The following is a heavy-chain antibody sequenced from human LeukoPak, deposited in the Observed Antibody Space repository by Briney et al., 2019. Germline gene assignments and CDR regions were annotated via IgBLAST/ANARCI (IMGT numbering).Heavy chain of an antibody. Sequence: SETLSLTCAVSGGSFSGYYWCWIRQPPGKGLEWIGEINHSGSTNYNPSLKSRVTISVDTSKNQFSLRLSSVTAADTAVYYCARDLYGASLGSHYYYMDVWGTGTTVTVSS. V-gene: IGHV4-34*01. J-gene: IGHJ6*03. D-gene: IGHD4/OR15-4a*01. CDR1: GGSFSGYY. CDR3: ARDLYGASLGSHYYYMDV. CDR2: INHSGST.